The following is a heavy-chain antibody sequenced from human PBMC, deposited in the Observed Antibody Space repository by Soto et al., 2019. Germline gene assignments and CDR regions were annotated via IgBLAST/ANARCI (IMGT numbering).Heavy chain of an antibody. CDR3: ARAQFLTVTSDFDY. D-gene: IGHD4-17*01. CDR1: GYAFTSYY. J-gene: IGHJ4*02. V-gene: IGHV1-46*01. Sequence: ASVKVSCKAAGYAFTSYYIHWVRQAPGQGLEWMGIINPSGGSTNYAQKFQGRVTMTRDTSTSAVYIELSSLRSEDTAVYYCARAQFLTVTSDFDYWGQGTLVTV. CDR2: INPSGGST.